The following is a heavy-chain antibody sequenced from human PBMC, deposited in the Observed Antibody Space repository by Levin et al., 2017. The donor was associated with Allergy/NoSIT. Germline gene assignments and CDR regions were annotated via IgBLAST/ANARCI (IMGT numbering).Heavy chain of an antibody. CDR3: AREEGWGYHFGMDG. CDR1: GFTFTSFW. CDR2: IERDGSKT. V-gene: IGHV3-7*01. J-gene: IGHJ6*02. D-gene: IGHD3-16*02. Sequence: PGGSLRLSCAASGFTFTSFWMTWVRQAPGKGLEWVANIERDGSKTYYMDSVKGRFTISRDNAKNSVFLQMNSLRVDDTAVYYCAREEGWGYHFGMDGWGQGTTVTVSS.